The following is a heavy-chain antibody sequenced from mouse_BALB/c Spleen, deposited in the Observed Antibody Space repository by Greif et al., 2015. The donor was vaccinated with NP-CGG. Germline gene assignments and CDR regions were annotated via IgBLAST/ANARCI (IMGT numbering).Heavy chain of an antibody. Sequence: EVMLVESGGGLVQPGGSRKLSCAASGFTFSSFGMHWVRQAPEKGLEWVAYISSGSSTIYYADTVKGRFTISRDNPKNTLFLQMTSLRSEDTAMYYCATGRAYWGQGTLVTVSA. CDR3: ATGRAY. J-gene: IGHJ3*01. D-gene: IGHD4-1*01. CDR2: ISSGSSTI. V-gene: IGHV5-17*02. CDR1: GFTFSSFG.